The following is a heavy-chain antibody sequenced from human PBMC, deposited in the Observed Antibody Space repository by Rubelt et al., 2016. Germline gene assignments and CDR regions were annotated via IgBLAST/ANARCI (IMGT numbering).Heavy chain of an antibody. V-gene: IGHV3-23*01. CDR3: ATGGIVGAAGMWSGFDY. D-gene: IGHD1-26*01. CDR2: ISGSGGST. J-gene: IGHJ4*02. Sequence: GGSLRLSCAASGFTFSSYAMSWVRQAPGKGLEWVSAISGSGGSTYYADSVKGRFTISRDNSKNTLYLQMNSLRAEDTAVYYCATGGIVGAAGMWSGFDYWGQGTLVTASS. CDR1: GFTFSSYA.